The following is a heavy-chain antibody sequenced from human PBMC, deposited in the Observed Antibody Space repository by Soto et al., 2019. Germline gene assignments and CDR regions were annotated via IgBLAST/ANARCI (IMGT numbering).Heavy chain of an antibody. CDR3: AILGEYVYYYYGMDV. V-gene: IGHV5-10-1*01. Sequence: GESLKISCKGSGYSFTSYWISWVRQMPGKGLEWMGRIDPSDSYTNYSPSFQGHVTISADKSISTAYLQWSSLKASDTAMYYCAILGEYVYYYYGMDVWRQGTTVTVSS. D-gene: IGHD3-10*01. CDR1: GYSFTSYW. J-gene: IGHJ6*02. CDR2: IDPSDSYT.